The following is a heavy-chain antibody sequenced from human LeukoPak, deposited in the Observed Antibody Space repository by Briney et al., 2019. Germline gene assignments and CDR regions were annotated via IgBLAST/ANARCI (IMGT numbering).Heavy chain of an antibody. V-gene: IGHV3-7*01. D-gene: IGHD6-13*01. Sequence: GGSLRLSCAASGFTFSSYWMSWVRQAPGKGLEWVANIKQDGTEKYYVDSVKGRFTISRDNAKNSLYLQMNSLRAEDTAVFYCARGIAAQSGTLNWYFHVWGRGTLVTVSS. CDR3: ARGIAAQSGTLNWYFHV. CDR2: IKQDGTEK. CDR1: GFTFSSYW. J-gene: IGHJ2*01.